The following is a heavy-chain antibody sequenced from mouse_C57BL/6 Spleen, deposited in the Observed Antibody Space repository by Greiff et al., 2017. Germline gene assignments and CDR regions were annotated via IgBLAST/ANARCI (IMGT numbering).Heavy chain of an antibody. CDR2: ISAGGSYT. CDR3: ARVRGYPYWDFGG. CDR1: GFTFSSYA. J-gene: IGHJ1*03. D-gene: IGHD2-2*01. V-gene: IGHV5-4*01. Sequence: EVQRVESGGGLVKPGGSLKLSCAASGFTFSSYAMSWVRQTPEKRLEWVATISAGGSYTYYPDNVKGRFTISRDNARNNLYLQMSHLKSEDTAMYYCARVRGYPYWDFGGWGTGTTVTVSS.